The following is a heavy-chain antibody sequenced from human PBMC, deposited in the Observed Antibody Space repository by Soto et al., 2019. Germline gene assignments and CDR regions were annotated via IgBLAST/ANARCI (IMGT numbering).Heavy chain of an antibody. D-gene: IGHD5-12*01. V-gene: IGHV3-48*01. J-gene: IGHJ6*03. Sequence: GSLRLSCAASGFTFSSYSMNWVRQAPGKGLEWVSYISSSNSTIYYADSVKGRFTIPRDNAKNSLYLQMNSLRAEDTAVYYCARFPGGYNSRYYYMDVWGKGPTVTFPS. CDR1: GFTFSSYS. CDR3: ARFPGGYNSRYYYMDV. CDR2: ISSSNSTI.